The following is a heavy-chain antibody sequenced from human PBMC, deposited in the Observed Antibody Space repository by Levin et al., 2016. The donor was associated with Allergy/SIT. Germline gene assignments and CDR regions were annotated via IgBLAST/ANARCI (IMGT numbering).Heavy chain of an antibody. CDR1: GISFTDAW. D-gene: IGHD6-19*01. CDR2: ILSKGAGEVT. J-gene: IGHJ4*02. V-gene: IGHV3-15*01. Sequence: GGPLRLSCSLSGISFTDAWMTWVRQAPGKGLEWVGRILSKGAGEVTEYAAPVKDRFTLSRDDSEEMVYLQMNNLKAEDTAVYYCARVAAVQHQCFDDWGQGTPVTVSS. CDR3: ARVAAVQHQCFDD.